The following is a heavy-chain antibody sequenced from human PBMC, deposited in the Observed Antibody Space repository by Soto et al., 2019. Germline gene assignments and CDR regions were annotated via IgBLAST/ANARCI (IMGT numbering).Heavy chain of an antibody. D-gene: IGHD2-2*01. Sequence: GGSLRLSCAASGFIFSDFAMSWVHQAPGKGLEWVSSIGGGGDDTYYADYVKGRLTISRDNFKNTLNLQMDSLRGEDTAIYYCVKVSKSRKGVSDPIDVCGQETAGTGSS. J-gene: IGHJ6*02. CDR2: IGGGGDDT. CDR1: GFIFSDFA. V-gene: IGHV3-23*01. CDR3: VKVSKSRKGVSDPIDV.